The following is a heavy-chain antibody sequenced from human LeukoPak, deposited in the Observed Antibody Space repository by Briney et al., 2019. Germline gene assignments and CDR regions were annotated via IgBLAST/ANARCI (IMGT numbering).Heavy chain of an antibody. CDR2: INPNSGGT. CDR3: ARDGGLERRWSDY. D-gene: IGHD1-1*01. J-gene: IGHJ4*02. Sequence: ASVKVSCKASGYTFTGYYMHWVRQAPGQGLEWMGWINPNSGGTNYAQKFQGRVTMTRDTFISTAYMELSRLRSDDTAVYYCARDGGLERRWSDYWGQGTLVTVSS. V-gene: IGHV1-2*02. CDR1: GYTFTGYY.